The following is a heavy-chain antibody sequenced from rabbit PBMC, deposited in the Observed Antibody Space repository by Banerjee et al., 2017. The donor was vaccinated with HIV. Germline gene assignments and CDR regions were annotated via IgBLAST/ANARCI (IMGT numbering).Heavy chain of an antibody. V-gene: IGHV1S47*01. CDR1: GSDISSNA. CDR3: ARDLAGVVGWNFGL. J-gene: IGHJ4*01. CDR2: IYSSNGDK. Sequence: QEQLEESGGGLVQPEGSLTLTCKASGSDISSNAMCWVRQAPGKGLELIACIYSSNGDKWYASWVNGRFTISKTSSTTVTLQMTSLTAADTASYFCARDLAGVVGWNFGLWGPGTLVTVS. D-gene: IGHD4-1*01.